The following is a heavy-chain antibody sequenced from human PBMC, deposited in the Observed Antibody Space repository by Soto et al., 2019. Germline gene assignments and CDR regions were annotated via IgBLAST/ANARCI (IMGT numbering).Heavy chain of an antibody. Sequence: GGSLRLSCASSGFNFSSYGMHWVRQAPGKGLEWVAVISYDGSNKYYADSVKGRFTISRDNSKNTLYLQMNSLRAEDTAVYYCAKDLGYCSGGSCLRWFDPWGQGTLVTVS. J-gene: IGHJ5*02. CDR2: ISYDGSNK. CDR1: GFNFSSYG. CDR3: AKDLGYCSGGSCLRWFDP. V-gene: IGHV3-30*18. D-gene: IGHD2-15*01.